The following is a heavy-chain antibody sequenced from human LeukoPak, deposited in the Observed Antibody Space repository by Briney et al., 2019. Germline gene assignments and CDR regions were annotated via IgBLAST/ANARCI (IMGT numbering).Heavy chain of an antibody. Sequence: ASVKVSCKVSGYTLTELSMHWVRQAPGKGLEWMGGFDPEDGETIYAQKFQGRVTMTEDTSTDTAYMELSSLRSEDTAVYYCATKVVTPGGFDYWGQGTLVTVSS. CDR1: GYTLTELS. D-gene: IGHD4-23*01. CDR2: FDPEDGET. V-gene: IGHV1-24*01. J-gene: IGHJ4*02. CDR3: ATKVVTPGGFDY.